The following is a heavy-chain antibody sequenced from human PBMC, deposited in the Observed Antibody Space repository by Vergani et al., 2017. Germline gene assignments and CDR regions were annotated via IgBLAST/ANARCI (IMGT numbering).Heavy chain of an antibody. V-gene: IGHV3-53*04. CDR3: ARDSGDGYFGY. CDR1: GGSISSGDYY. J-gene: IGHJ4*02. Sequence: VQLQESGPGLVKPSQTLSLTCTVSGGSISSGDYYWSWIRQPPGKGLEWVSVIYSGGSTYYADSVKGRFTISRHNSKNTLYLQMNSLRAEDTAVYYCARDSGDGYFGYWGQGTLVTVSS. CDR2: IYSGGST. D-gene: IGHD3-10*01.